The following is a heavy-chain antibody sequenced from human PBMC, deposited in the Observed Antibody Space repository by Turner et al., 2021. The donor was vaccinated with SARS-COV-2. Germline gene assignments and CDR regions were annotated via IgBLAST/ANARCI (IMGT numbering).Heavy chain of an antibody. V-gene: IGHV4-59*01. CDR2: IYYRGST. J-gene: IGHJ5*02. Sequence: QVLLQASGPGLVKPSETLSLTCTVSGASISSYYWAWIRQHPGKRLEWIGYIYYRGSTNYNPSLKSRVTISVDTSKNQFSLKLTSVTAADTAVYFCARELTNNWFDPWGQGTLVTVSS. D-gene: IGHD3-10*01. CDR3: ARELTNNWFDP. CDR1: GASISSYY.